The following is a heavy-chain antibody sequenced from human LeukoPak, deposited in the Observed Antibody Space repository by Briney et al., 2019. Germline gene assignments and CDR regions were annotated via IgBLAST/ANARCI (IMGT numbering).Heavy chain of an antibody. CDR2: TYYRSKCYH. V-gene: IGHV6-1*01. Sequence: PSQTLSLTCAISGDSVSSNSAAWSWIRQSPSRGLEWLGRTYYRSKCYHDYAVSVRSRVSVNPDTSKNQFSLQMNSVTPEDTAVYYCSRFLGIGSQRYYFDSWGQGTLVTVSS. D-gene: IGHD6-19*01. CDR3: SRFLGIGSQRYYFDS. CDR1: GDSVSSNSAA. J-gene: IGHJ4*02.